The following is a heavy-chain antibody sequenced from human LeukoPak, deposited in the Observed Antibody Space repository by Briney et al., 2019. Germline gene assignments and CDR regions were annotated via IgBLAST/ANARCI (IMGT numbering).Heavy chain of an antibody. V-gene: IGHV3-23*01. J-gene: IGHJ4*02. CDR2: ISGSGGST. D-gene: IGHD1-26*01. CDR3: AKGGLGYSGSYYVGY. Sequence: GGSLRLSCAASGFTFSSYSMSWVRQAPGKGLEWVSAISGSGGSTYYADSVKGRFTISRDNSKNTLYLQMNSLRAEDTAVYYCAKGGLGYSGSYYVGYWSQGTLVTVAS. CDR1: GFTFSSYS.